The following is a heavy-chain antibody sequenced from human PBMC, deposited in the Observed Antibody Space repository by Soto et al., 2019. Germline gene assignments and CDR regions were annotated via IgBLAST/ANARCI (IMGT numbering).Heavy chain of an antibody. Sequence: SETLSLTCTVSGGSISSYYWSWIRQPPGKGLEWIGYIYYSGSTNYNPSLKSRVTISVDTPKNQFSLKLSSVTAADTAVYYCAREGEYQLPMYYYGMDVWGQGTTVTVSS. J-gene: IGHJ6*02. V-gene: IGHV4-59*01. CDR3: AREGEYQLPMYYYGMDV. D-gene: IGHD2-2*01. CDR1: GGSISSYY. CDR2: IYYSGST.